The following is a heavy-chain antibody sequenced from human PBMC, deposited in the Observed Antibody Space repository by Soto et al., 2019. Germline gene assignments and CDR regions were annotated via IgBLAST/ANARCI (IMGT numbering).Heavy chain of an antibody. D-gene: IGHD1-7*01. Sequence: GGSLRLSCVVSGFTFSDFYMGWIRQAPGKGLEWVSYIRSSGTTMEYAGSVKGRFTISRDDAKNSLYLQMNSLRAEDTAVYYCARRITGTMSHTFDIWGQGTMVTVSS. V-gene: IGHV3-11*01. CDR1: GFTFSDFY. CDR2: IRSSGTTM. J-gene: IGHJ3*02. CDR3: ARRITGTMSHTFDI.